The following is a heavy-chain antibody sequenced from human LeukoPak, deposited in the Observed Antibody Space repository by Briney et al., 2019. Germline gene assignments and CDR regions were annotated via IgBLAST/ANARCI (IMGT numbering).Heavy chain of an antibody. Sequence: SETLSLTCAVYGGSFSGYYWSWIRQPPGKGLEWIGEINHSGSTNYNPSLKSRVTISVDTSKNQFSLKLSSVTAADTAVYYCASFGSGWYNWFDPWGQGTLVTVSS. CDR2: INHSGST. J-gene: IGHJ5*02. CDR3: ASFGSGWYNWFDP. CDR1: GGSFSGYY. V-gene: IGHV4-34*01. D-gene: IGHD6-19*01.